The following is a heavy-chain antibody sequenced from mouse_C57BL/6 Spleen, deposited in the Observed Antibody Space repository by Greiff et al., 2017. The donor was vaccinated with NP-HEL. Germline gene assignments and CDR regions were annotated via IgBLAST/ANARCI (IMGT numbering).Heavy chain of an antibody. CDR3: ARYGSSPLWYCDV. J-gene: IGHJ1*03. CDR1: GYTFTSYW. V-gene: IGHV1-55*01. D-gene: IGHD1-1*01. Sequence: QVQLQQSGAELVKPGASVKMSCKASGYTFTSYWITWVKQRPGQGLEWIGDIYPGSGSTNYNEKFKSKATLTVDTSSSTAYMQLSSLTSEDSAVYYCARYGSSPLWYCDVWGTGTTVTVSS. CDR2: IYPGSGST.